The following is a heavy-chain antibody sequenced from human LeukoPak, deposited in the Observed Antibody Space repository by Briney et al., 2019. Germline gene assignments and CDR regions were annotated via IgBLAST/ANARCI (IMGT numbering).Heavy chain of an antibody. CDR1: GGSISSYY. CDR2: IYYSGST. V-gene: IGHV4-59*08. D-gene: IGHD3-10*01. Sequence: PSETLSLTCIISGGSISSYYWSWIRQPPGKGLEWIGYIYYSGSTSYNPSLKSRVTISVDTSKNQFSLKLSSVTVADTAVYYCARGGLSGSDDYWGQGTLVTVSS. J-gene: IGHJ4*02. CDR3: ARGGLSGSDDY.